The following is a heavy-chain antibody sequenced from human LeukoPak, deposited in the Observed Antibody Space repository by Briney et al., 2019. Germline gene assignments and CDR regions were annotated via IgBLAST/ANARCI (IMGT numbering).Heavy chain of an antibody. D-gene: IGHD3-22*01. CDR3: ARDLGQYYYDSSGYWGFDY. CDR2: IWHDGSYT. J-gene: IGHJ4*02. V-gene: IGHV3-33*01. CDR1: GFDFTAYS. Sequence: GGSLRLSCVASGFDFTAYSMHWVRQAPGKGLEWLAIIWHDGSYTYYADSVTGRFTISRDNSKKTVYLQMDSLRAADTAMYYCARDLGQYYYDSSGYWGFDYWGQGTLVTVSS.